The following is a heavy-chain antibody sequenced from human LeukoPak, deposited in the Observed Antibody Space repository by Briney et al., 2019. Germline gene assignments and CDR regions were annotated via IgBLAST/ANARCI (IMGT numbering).Heavy chain of an antibody. CDR3: ASQFWWAAVVGPALDC. CDR1: GLTFSSYW. J-gene: IGHJ4*02. V-gene: IGHV3-74*03. Sequence: GGSLRLSCAASGLTFSSYWMHWVRQAPGKGLVWVSSINSDGSNTMYADSVKGRFTISRDNAKNSLYLQLSSLRAGDTAVYYCASQFWWAAVVGPALDCWGQGSLVTVSS. D-gene: IGHD2-21*01. CDR2: INSDGSNT.